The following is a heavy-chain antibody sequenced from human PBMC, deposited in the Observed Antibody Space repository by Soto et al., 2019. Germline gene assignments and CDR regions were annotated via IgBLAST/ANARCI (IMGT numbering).Heavy chain of an antibody. CDR2: IYTSGST. J-gene: IGHJ6*02. CDR3: AREGRYFDWLFPRAYYYYGMDV. V-gene: IGHV4-4*07. D-gene: IGHD3-9*01. CDR1: GGSISSYY. Sequence: SETLSLTFTVSGGSISSYYWSWIRQPAGKGLEWIGRIYTSGSTNYNPSLKSRVTMSVDTSKNQFSLKLSSVTAADTAVYYCAREGRYFDWLFPRAYYYYGMDVWGQGTTVTV.